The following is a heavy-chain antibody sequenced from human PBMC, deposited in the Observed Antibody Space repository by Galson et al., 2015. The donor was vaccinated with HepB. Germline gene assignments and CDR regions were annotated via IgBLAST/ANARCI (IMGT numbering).Heavy chain of an antibody. D-gene: IGHD6-19*01. J-gene: IGHJ4*02. CDR2: IIPIFGIA. Sequence: SVKVSCKASGGTFSSYAISWVRQAPGQGLEWMGGIIPIFGIANYAQKFQGRVTITADESTSTAYMELSSLRSEDTAVYYCARVPQRSSGWYKGDYWGQGTLVTVSS. CDR3: ARVPQRSSGWYKGDY. CDR1: GGTFSSYA. V-gene: IGHV1-69*13.